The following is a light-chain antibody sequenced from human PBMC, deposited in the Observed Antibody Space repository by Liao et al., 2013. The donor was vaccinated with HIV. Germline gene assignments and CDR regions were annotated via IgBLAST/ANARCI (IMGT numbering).Light chain of an antibody. V-gene: IGLV3-21*01. CDR1: NTGSKS. CDR2: YDS. J-gene: IGLJ1*01. CDR3: QLWDSSSDHYV. Sequence: SYVLTQPPSVSVAPGKTARITCGGNNTGSKSVHWYQQKPGQAPVLVIYYDSDRPSGIPERFSGSNSGNSATLTISRVEAGDEADYYCQLWDSSSDHYVFGTGTKVTVL.